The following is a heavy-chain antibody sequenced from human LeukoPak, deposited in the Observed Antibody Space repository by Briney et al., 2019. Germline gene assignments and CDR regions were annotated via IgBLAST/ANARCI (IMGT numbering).Heavy chain of an antibody. V-gene: IGHV4-39*07. J-gene: IGHJ4*02. D-gene: IGHD2-2*01. CDR1: GGSISSSSYY. Sequence: PSETLSLTCTVSGGSISSSSYYWGWIRQPPGKGLEWIGSIYYSGSTYYNPSLKSRVTISVDTSKNQFSLKLSSVTAADTAVYYCAREGWGVPARLYYFDYWGQGTLVTVSS. CDR2: IYYSGST. CDR3: AREGWGVPARLYYFDY.